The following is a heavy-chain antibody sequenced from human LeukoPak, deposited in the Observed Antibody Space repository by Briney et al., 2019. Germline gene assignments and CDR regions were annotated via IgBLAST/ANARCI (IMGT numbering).Heavy chain of an antibody. J-gene: IGHJ4*02. Sequence: GGSLRLSCAASEFTFSSFDINWVRQAPGKGLEWVSYFSFSRRITLYADSVKGRFTISRDKSKNTLYLQMNSLRAEDTAVYYCAKEWSSSWPDWGQGTLVTVSS. CDR2: FSFSRRIT. D-gene: IGHD6-13*01. CDR1: EFTFSSFD. CDR3: AKEWSSSWPD. V-gene: IGHV3-23*01.